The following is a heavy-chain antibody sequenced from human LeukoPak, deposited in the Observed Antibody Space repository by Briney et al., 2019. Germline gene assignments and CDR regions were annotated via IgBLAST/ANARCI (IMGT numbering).Heavy chain of an antibody. Sequence: SVKVSGKASGGTFSSYAISWVRQAPGQGLEWMGGIIPIFGTANYAQKFQGRVTITADESTSTAYMELSSLRSEDAAVYYCARAGLIRYLDYNWFDPWGQGTLVTVSS. V-gene: IGHV1-69*13. CDR1: GGTFSSYA. CDR2: IIPIFGTA. D-gene: IGHD3-9*01. J-gene: IGHJ5*02. CDR3: ARAGLIRYLDYNWFDP.